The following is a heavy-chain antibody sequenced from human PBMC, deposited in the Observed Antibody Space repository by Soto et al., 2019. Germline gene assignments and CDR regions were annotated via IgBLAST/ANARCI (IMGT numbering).Heavy chain of an antibody. V-gene: IGHV4-59*12. Sequence: SITCNVSNRSLNCYYWSWIRQPPGKELEWIGNIYYRGTTNYNPSLQGRVTMSIDTSKNQFSLMLTSVTAADTAVYYCTRVATAVPSWGRGVLVTVSS. CDR2: IYYRGTT. CDR1: NRSLNCYY. CDR3: TRVATAVPS. J-gene: IGHJ5*02. D-gene: IGHD5-18*01.